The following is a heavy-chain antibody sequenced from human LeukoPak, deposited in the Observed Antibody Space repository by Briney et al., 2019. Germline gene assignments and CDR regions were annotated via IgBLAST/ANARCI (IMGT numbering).Heavy chain of an antibody. D-gene: IGHD3-3*01. Sequence: ASVKVSCKASGYTFTGYYMHWVRQAPGQGLEWMGRINPNSGGTNYAQKFQGRVTMTRDTSISTAYMELSRLRSDDTAVYYCARVSVGFVEWLLHDKCDAFDIWGQGTMVTVSS. CDR3: ARVSVGFVEWLLHDKCDAFDI. J-gene: IGHJ3*02. V-gene: IGHV1-2*06. CDR1: GYTFTGYY. CDR2: INPNSGGT.